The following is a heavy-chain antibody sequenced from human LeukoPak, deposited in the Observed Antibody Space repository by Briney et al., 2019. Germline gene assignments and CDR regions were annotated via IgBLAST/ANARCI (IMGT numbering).Heavy chain of an antibody. CDR2: ISGSGGST. CDR3: AKGELKPRGYSSSWYYFDY. J-gene: IGHJ4*02. CDR1: GFTFSSYA. D-gene: IGHD6-13*01. Sequence: SGGSLRLSCAASGFTFSSYAMSWVRQAPGKGLEWVSAISGSGGSTYYADSVKGRFTISRDNSKNTLYLQMSSLRAEDTAVYYCAKGELKPRGYSSSWYYFDYWGQGTLVTVSS. V-gene: IGHV3-23*01.